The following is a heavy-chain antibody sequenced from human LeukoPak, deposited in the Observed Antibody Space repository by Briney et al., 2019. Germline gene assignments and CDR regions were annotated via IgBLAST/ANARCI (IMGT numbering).Heavy chain of an antibody. J-gene: IGHJ4*02. CDR2: IIPILGIA. V-gene: IGHV1-69*04. CDR1: GGTFSSYA. D-gene: IGHD5-18*01. Sequence: SVKVSCKASGGTFSSYAISWVRQAPGQRLECMGRIIPILGIANYAQKFQGRVTITADRSTSTAYMELSSLRSEDTAVYYCAREQLWSFDYWGQGTLVTVSS. CDR3: AREQLWSFDY.